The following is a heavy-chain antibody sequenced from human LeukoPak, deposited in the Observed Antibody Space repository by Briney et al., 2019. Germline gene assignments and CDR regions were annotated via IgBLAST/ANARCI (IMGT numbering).Heavy chain of an antibody. D-gene: IGHD3-10*01. J-gene: IGHJ6*03. V-gene: IGHV3-13*01. CDR1: GFTFSSYD. Sequence: GGSLRLSCAASGFTFSSYDMHWVRQATGKGLEWVSAIGTAGDTYYPGSVKGRFTISRENAKNSLYLQMNSLRAGDTAVYYCARGTPYYYGSGSYSYMDVWGKGTTVTISS. CDR2: IGTAGDT. CDR3: ARGTPYYYGSGSYSYMDV.